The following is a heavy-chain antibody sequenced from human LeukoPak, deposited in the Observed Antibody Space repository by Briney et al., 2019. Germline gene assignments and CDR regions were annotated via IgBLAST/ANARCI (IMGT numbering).Heavy chain of an antibody. CDR1: GLTFSSYA. CDR2: ISYDGSNK. CDR3: ARDWDY. Sequence: PGGSLRLSCAASGLTFSSYAMHWVRQAPGKGLEWVAVISYDGSNKYYADSVKGRFTISRDNSKNTLYLQMNSLRAEDTAVYYCARDWDYWGQGTLVTVSS. V-gene: IGHV3-30*04. J-gene: IGHJ4*02.